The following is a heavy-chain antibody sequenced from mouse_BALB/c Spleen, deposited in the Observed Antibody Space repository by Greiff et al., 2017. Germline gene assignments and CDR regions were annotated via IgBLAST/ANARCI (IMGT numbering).Heavy chain of an antibody. J-gene: IGHJ3*01. CDR1: GFTFSSYT. V-gene: IGHV5-9*03. Sequence: EVKLVESGGGLVKPGGSLKLSCAASGFTFSSYTMSWVRQTPEKRLEWVATISSGGGNTYYPDSVKGRFTISRDNAKNNLYLQMSSLRSEDTALYYCARWDYDGWFAYWGQGTLVTVSA. CDR2: ISSGGGNT. CDR3: ARWDYDGWFAY. D-gene: IGHD2-4*01.